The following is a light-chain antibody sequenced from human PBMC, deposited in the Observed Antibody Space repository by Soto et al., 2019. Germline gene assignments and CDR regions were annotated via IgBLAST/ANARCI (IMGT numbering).Light chain of an antibody. V-gene: IGKV3-11*01. J-gene: IGKJ4*01. Sequence: EIVLTQSPATLSLSPGERATLSCRASQSVSSYLAWYQQKPGQAPRLLIYDASNRATGIAAMFSVSVSGTDFTLTISSLEPEDFAVYYCQQRSNWPPTVGGGTKVEIK. CDR3: QQRSNWPPT. CDR2: DAS. CDR1: QSVSSY.